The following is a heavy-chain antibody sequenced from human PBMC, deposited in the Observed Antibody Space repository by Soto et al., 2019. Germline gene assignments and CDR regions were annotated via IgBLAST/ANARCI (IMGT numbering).Heavy chain of an antibody. J-gene: IGHJ4*02. CDR3: AKDPARWSPLYYFDN. Sequence: QVQLVESGGGVVQPGRSLSLSCVDSGSTSSTYAMHWVPQAPGKGLEWVAVITYDGSAQFYADSVKGRFTISRDNSKDTLYLQMDRLRAEDTAMYYCAKDPARWSPLYYFDNWGQGTPVTVSS. V-gene: IGHV3-30*18. CDR2: ITYDGSAQ. CDR1: GSTSSTYA. D-gene: IGHD6-13*01.